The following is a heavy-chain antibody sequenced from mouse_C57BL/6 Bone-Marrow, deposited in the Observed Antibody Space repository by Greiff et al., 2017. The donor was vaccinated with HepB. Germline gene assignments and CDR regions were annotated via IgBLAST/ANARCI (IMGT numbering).Heavy chain of an antibody. CDR2: ISYDGSN. Sequence: EVQLVESGPGLVKPSQSLSLTCSVTGYSITSGYYWNWIRQFPGNKLEWMGYISYDGSNNYNPSLKNRISITRDTSKNQFFLKLNSVTTEDTATYYCAREGVYYRGFAYWGQGTLVTVSA. V-gene: IGHV3-6*01. CDR3: AREGVYYRGFAY. CDR1: GYSITSGYY. J-gene: IGHJ3*01. D-gene: IGHD2-1*01.